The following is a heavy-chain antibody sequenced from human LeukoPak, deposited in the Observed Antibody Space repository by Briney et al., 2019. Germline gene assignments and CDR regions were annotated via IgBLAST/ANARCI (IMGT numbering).Heavy chain of an antibody. D-gene: IGHD3-9*01. J-gene: IGHJ4*02. Sequence: SETLSLTCTVSGGSISSSSYYWGWIRQPPGKGLEWIGSIYYSGSTCYNPSLKSRVTISVDTSKNQFSLKLSSVTAADTAVYYCASLRYPLFDWLESYYFDYWGQGTLVTVSS. V-gene: IGHV4-39*01. CDR2: IYYSGST. CDR1: GGSISSSSYY. CDR3: ASLRYPLFDWLESYYFDY.